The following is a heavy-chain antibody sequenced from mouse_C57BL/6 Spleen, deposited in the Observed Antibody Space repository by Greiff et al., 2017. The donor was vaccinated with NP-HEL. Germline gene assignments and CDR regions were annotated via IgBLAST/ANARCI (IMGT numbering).Heavy chain of an antibody. V-gene: IGHV1-7*01. J-gene: IGHJ4*01. D-gene: IGHD2-1*01. CDR2: INPSSGYT. Sequence: VQLVESGAELAKPGASVKLSCKASGYTFTSYWMHWVKQRPGQGLEWIGYINPSSGYTKYNQKFKDKATLTEDKSSSTAYMQLSSLTYEDSAVYYCANGNYYAMDYWGQGTSVTVSS. CDR1: GYTFTSYW. CDR3: ANGNYYAMDY.